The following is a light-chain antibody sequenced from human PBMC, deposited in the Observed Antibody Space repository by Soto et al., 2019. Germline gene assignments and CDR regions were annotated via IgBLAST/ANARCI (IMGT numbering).Light chain of an antibody. CDR2: LNSDGSH. V-gene: IGLV4-69*01. J-gene: IGLJ3*02. CDR1: SGHSNYA. CDR3: QTWGTGPWV. Sequence: VLTQSPSASASLGASVKLTCTLSSGHSNYAIAWHQQQPEKGPRYLMKLNSDGSHTKGDGIPDRFSGSSSGAERYLTISSLQSEDEADYYCQTWGTGPWVFGGGTKLTVL.